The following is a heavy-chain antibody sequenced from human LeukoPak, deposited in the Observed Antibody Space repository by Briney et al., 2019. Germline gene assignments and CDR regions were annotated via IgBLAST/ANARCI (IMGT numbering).Heavy chain of an antibody. J-gene: IGHJ5*02. CDR1: VFAFSNYE. D-gene: IGHD5-24*01. Sequence: GGSLRLSCTASVFAFSNYEMTWVRQAPGKGLDWVSNIGGSGANTYYADSVKGRFTISRDNAKNTVYLEMNSLSVEDTATYYCIRDFRSADLWGQGTLVTVTS. V-gene: IGHV3-23*01. CDR2: IGGSGANT. CDR3: IRDFRSADL.